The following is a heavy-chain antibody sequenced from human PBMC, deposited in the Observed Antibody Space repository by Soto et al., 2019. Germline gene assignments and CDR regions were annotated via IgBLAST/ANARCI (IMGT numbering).Heavy chain of an antibody. CDR1: GSSLNNVW. D-gene: IGHD3-10*01. J-gene: IGHJ4*02. CDR2: IKSKSDGGTT. Sequence: GGSLRLSCAVAGSSLNNVWMSWVRQAPGKGMEWVGRIKSKSDGGTTDYSAPVKGRFTISRDDSKNTLDLQMNSLKSEDTAVYYCATQPPHVEVYYNSYFFDNWGQGTQVTVSS. V-gene: IGHV3-15*01. CDR3: ATQPPHVEVYYNSYFFDN.